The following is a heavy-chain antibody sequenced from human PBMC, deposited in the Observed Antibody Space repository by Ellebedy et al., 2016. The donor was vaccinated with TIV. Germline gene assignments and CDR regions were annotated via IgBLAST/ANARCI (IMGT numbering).Heavy chain of an antibody. CDR1: GFRYSTYT. J-gene: IGHJ4*02. CDR3: ASEFSSSWFTD. D-gene: IGHD6-13*01. Sequence: PGGSLRLSCAVSGFRYSTYTMQWVRQAPGKGLAWVADLSYDGRNKYYADSVRGRFTVSGDKSKNTVYLQMDSLRPEDTAVYFCASEFSSSWFTDWGQGTLVTVSS. CDR2: LSYDGRNK. V-gene: IGHV3-30-3*01.